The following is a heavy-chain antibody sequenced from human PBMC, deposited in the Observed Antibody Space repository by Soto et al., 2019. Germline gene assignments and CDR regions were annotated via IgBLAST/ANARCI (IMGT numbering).Heavy chain of an antibody. D-gene: IGHD1-26*01. CDR3: TSAPSASYPDY. J-gene: IGHJ4*02. Sequence: GGSLRLSCAASGFTFSNAWMNWVRQAPGKGLEWVGRIKSKTNGGTTDYAAPAQGRFTISRDDSENTLYLQMNSLKTEDTAVYYCTSAPSASYPDYWSQATLVKVCS. V-gene: IGHV3-15*07. CDR1: GFTFSNAW. CDR2: IKSKTNGGTT.